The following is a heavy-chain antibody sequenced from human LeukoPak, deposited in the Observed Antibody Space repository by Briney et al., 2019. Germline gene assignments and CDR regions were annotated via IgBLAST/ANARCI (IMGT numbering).Heavy chain of an antibody. CDR3: AVVPAAKDAFDI. V-gene: IGHV3-30*02. CDR2: IRYDGSNK. J-gene: IGHJ3*02. D-gene: IGHD2-2*01. CDR1: GFTFSSYG. Sequence: GGSLRLSCAASGFTFSSYGMHWVRQAPGKGLEWVAFIRYDGSNKYYAGSVKGRFTISRDNSKNTLYLQMNSLRAEDTAVYYCAVVPAAKDAFDIWGQGTMVTVSS.